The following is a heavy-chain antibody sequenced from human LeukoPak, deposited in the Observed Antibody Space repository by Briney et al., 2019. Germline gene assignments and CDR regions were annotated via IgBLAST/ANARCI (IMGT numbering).Heavy chain of an antibody. J-gene: IGHJ5*02. V-gene: IGHV1-18*01. CDR2: ISAYNGNT. CDR1: GYTFTSYG. Sequence: ASVKVSCKASGYTFTSYGIGWVRQAPGQGLEWMGWISAYNGNTNYAQKLQGRVTMTTDTSTSTAYMELRSLRSDDTAVYYCARGSRYSSSWYNWFDPWGQGTLVTVSS. CDR3: ARGSRYSSSWYNWFDP. D-gene: IGHD6-13*01.